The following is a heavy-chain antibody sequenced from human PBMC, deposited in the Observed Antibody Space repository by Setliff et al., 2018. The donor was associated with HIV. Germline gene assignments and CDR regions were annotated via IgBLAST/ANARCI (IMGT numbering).Heavy chain of an antibody. Sequence: GGSLRLSCAASGFTFSSYWMHWVRQAPGKGLVWVSRINSDGSSTSYADSVKGRFTISRDNAKNSLYLQMNSLRAEDTAMYYCARDWRSGYDLNFDYWGQGTLVTVSS. D-gene: IGHD5-12*01. V-gene: IGHV3-74*01. CDR1: GFTFSSYW. J-gene: IGHJ4*02. CDR3: ARDWRSGYDLNFDY. CDR2: INSDGSST.